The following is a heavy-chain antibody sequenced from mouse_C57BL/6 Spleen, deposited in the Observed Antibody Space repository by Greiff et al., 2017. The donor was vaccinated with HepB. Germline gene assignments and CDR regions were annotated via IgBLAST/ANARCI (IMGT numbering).Heavy chain of an antibody. V-gene: IGHV5-6*01. CDR3: ARHPHAMDY. J-gene: IGHJ4*01. Sequence: EVQGVESGGDLVKPGGSLKLSCAASGFTFSSYGMSWVRQTPDKRLEWVATISSGGSYTYYPDSVKGRFTISRDNAKNTLYLQMSSLKSEDTAMYYCARHPHAMDYWGQGTSVTVSS. CDR1: GFTFSSYG. CDR2: ISSGGSYT.